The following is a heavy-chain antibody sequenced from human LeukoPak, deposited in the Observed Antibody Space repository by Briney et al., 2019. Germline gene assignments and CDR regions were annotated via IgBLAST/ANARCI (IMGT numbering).Heavy chain of an antibody. CDR3: ARRIMTTVVTPGDFDY. Sequence: GGSLRLSCAASGLTVRDDYMTWVRQAPGRGPEWVSSISSSSIYTYYADSVKGRFTISRDNAKNSLYLQMNSLRAEDTAVYYCARRIMTTVVTPGDFDYWGQGTLVTVSS. CDR2: ISSSSIYT. CDR1: GLTVRDDY. J-gene: IGHJ4*02. V-gene: IGHV3-11*06. D-gene: IGHD4-23*01.